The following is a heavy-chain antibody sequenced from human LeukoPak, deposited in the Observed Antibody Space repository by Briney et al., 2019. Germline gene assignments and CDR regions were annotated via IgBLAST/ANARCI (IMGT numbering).Heavy chain of an antibody. D-gene: IGHD3-9*01. CDR3: ARDYDILTGYFRGGFDY. J-gene: IGHJ4*02. V-gene: IGHV3-11*05. CDR1: GFTVSYYY. CDR2: ITSSSSDT. Sequence: KSGGSLRLSCAASGFTVSYYYMSWIRQAPGKGLEWVSYITSSSSDTNYADSVKGRFTISRDNAKKSLYLQMNSLRAEDTAVYYCARDYDILTGYFRGGFDYWGQGTLVTVSS.